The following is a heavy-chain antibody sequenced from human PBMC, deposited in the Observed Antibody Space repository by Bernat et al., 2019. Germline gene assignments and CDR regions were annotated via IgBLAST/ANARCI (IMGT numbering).Heavy chain of an antibody. CDR3: ARDGYQSSGTYFDY. CDR2: ISNDGSKK. V-gene: IGHV3-30-3*01. Sequence: QVQLVESGGGVVQPGRSLRLSCTASGLSFSNFAMHWVRQAPGKGLEWVAVISNDGSKKYYADSVAVRFTISRDNSRNSLYLHMNSLTIEDTAVYYCARDGYQSSGTYFDYWGLGTLLTVSS. D-gene: IGHD3-22*01. J-gene: IGHJ4*02. CDR1: GLSFSNFA.